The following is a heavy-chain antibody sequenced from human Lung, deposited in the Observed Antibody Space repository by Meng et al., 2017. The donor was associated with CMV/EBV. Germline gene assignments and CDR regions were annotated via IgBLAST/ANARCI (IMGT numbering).Heavy chain of an antibody. D-gene: IGHD2-8*01. Sequence: EVQLVEAGGDLVQPGGSLRLSCAASGFTFSSYWMHWVRQVPGKGLVWVSRINSDGSTTTYADSVKGRFTISRDNAKNTLYLQMSSLRVEDTALYYCRDGHYSNRWGQGTLVTVSS. J-gene: IGHJ4*02. CDR1: GFTFSSYW. CDR3: RDGHYSNR. V-gene: IGHV3-74*01. CDR2: INSDGSTT.